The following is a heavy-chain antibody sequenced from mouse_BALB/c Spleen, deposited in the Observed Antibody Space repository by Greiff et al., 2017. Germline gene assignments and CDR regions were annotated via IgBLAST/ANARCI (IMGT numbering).Heavy chain of an antibody. D-gene: IGHD6-5*01. CDR3: ARLLCERGTMDY. V-gene: IGHV5-12-1*01. CDR1: GFAFCSYD. Sequence: EVKLVQSGGGLVKPGGSLKLSCAASGFAFCSYDMSWVRQTPEKRLEWVAYISSGGGSTDYPDTVKGRFTISSDNAKNTLYLQMSSLKSEDTAMYDCARLLCERGTMDYWGQGTTVTVAS. J-gene: IGHJ4*01. CDR2: ISSGGGST.